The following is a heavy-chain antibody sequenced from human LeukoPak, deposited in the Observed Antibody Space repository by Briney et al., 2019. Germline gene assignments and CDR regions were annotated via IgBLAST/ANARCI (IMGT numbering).Heavy chain of an antibody. D-gene: IGHD3-3*01. CDR2: IYYSGST. J-gene: IGHJ4*02. V-gene: IGHV4-61*05. CDR3: ARQDYTADY. CDR1: GGSITTSNYY. Sequence: SETLSLTCTVSGGSITTSNYYWGWIRQPPGKGLEWIGYIYYSGSTNYNPSLKSRVTISVDTSKNQFSLKLSSVTAADTAVYYCARQDYTADYWGQGTLVTVSS.